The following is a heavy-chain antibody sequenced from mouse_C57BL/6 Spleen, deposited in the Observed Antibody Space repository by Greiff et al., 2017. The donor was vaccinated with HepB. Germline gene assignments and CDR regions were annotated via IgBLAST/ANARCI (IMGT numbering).Heavy chain of an antibody. V-gene: IGHV1-62-2*01. CDR3: ARHEATVVAPYYFDY. CDR1: GYTFTEYT. CDR2: FYPGSGSI. Sequence: QVQLKESGAELVKPGASVKLSCKASGYTFTEYTIHWVKQRSGQGLEWIGWFYPGSGSIKYNEKFKDKATLTADKSSSTVYMELSRLTSEDSAVYFCARHEATVVAPYYFDYWGQGTTLTVSS. J-gene: IGHJ2*01. D-gene: IGHD1-1*01.